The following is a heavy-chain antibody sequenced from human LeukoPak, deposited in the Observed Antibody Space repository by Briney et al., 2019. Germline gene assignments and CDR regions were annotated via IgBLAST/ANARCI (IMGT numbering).Heavy chain of an antibody. CDR3: ARELVYDFWSDYPVY. V-gene: IGHV1-2*02. Sequence: ASVKVSCKASGYTFTGYYMHWVRQAPGQGLEWMGWINPNSGGTNYAQKFQGRVTMTRDTSISTAYMELSRLRSDDTAVYYCARELVYDFWSDYPVYWGQGTLVTVSS. J-gene: IGHJ4*02. CDR2: INPNSGGT. D-gene: IGHD3-3*01. CDR1: GYTFTGYY.